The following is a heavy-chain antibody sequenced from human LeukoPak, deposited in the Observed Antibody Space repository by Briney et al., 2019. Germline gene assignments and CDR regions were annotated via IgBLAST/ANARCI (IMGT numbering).Heavy chain of an antibody. D-gene: IGHD1-1*01. CDR3: VPKGNEGY. Sequence: GGSLRLSCAASGFTFSSYAMHWVRQAPGKGLEWVAVISYDGSNKYYADSVKGRFTISRDNSKNTLYLQMSSLRVEDTAVYYCVPKGNEGYWGQGTLVTVSS. CDR1: GFTFSSYA. CDR2: ISYDGSNK. V-gene: IGHV3-30*14. J-gene: IGHJ4*02.